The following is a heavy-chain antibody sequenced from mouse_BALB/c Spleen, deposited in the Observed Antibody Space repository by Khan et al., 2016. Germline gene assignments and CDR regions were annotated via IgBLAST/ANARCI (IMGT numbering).Heavy chain of an antibody. CDR1: GYTFTSYW. Sequence: QVQLQQSGAELAKPGASVKMSCKASGYTFTSYWMHWVKQRPGQGLEWIGYINPSTGYTEYNQKFKDKATLTADKSSSTAYMQLSSLTSEDSAVYYCARWAYYGNYLFAYWGPGTLVTVSA. J-gene: IGHJ3*01. CDR3: ARWAYYGNYLFAY. D-gene: IGHD2-10*01. CDR2: INPSTGYT. V-gene: IGHV1-7*01.